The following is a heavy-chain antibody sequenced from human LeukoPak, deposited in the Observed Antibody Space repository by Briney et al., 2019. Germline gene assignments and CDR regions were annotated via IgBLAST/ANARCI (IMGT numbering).Heavy chain of an antibody. V-gene: IGHV3-21*01. J-gene: IGHJ4*02. CDR3: SRGGTDDPFNS. Sequence: GGSLRLSCAASGFTFSSYWMHWVRQAPGKGLEWVSSISPRSDCIYYADSLKGRFTISRDNAKDSLYLQMNSLRAEDTAVYYCSRGGTDDPFNSWGQGTLVTVSS. D-gene: IGHD1-1*01. CDR1: GFTFSSYW. CDR2: ISPRSDCI.